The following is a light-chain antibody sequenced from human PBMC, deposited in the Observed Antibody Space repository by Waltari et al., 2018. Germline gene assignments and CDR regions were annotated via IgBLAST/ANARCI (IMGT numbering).Light chain of an antibody. CDR2: EDT. Sequence: QSALTQPASVSGSPGQPLTISCTGTSSYNLVSWYQQYPGEAPKVVIFEDTKRPSGVSNRFSASKSGNTASLTISGLQAEDEADYYCCSHTGSNTWVFGGGTKVTVL. CDR1: SSYNL. J-gene: IGLJ3*02. V-gene: IGLV2-23*01. CDR3: CSHTGSNTWV.